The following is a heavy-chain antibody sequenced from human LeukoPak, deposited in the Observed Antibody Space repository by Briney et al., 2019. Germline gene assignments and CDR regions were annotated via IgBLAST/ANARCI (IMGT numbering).Heavy chain of an antibody. CDR1: GFTFTSSA. CDR2: IVVGSGNT. Sequence: SVTVSCKASGFTFTSSAVQWVRQARGQRIEWIGWIVVGSGNTNYAQKFQERVTITRDMSTSTAYMELSSLRSEDTAVYYCAGGPTVTTTFGFDYWGQGTLVTVSS. CDR3: AGGPTVTTTFGFDY. V-gene: IGHV1-58*01. D-gene: IGHD4-17*01. J-gene: IGHJ4*02.